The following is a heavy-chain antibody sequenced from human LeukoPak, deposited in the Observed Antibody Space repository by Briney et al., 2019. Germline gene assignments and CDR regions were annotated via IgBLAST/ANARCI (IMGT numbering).Heavy chain of an antibody. CDR3: AKYGPGYYDSSGYYSNWFDP. Sequence: PGGSLRRSCAASGFTFSSYAMSWVRQAPGKGLEWVSAISGSGGSTYYADSVKGRFTISRDNSKNTLYLQMNSLRAEDTPVYYCAKYGPGYYDSSGYYSNWFDPWGQGTLVTVSS. J-gene: IGHJ5*02. V-gene: IGHV3-23*01. D-gene: IGHD3-22*01. CDR1: GFTFSSYA. CDR2: ISGSGGST.